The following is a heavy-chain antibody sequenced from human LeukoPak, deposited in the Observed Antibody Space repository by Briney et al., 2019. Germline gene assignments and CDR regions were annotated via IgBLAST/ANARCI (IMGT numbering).Heavy chain of an antibody. J-gene: IGHJ4*02. CDR2: IKQDGSEK. Sequence: PGGSLRLSCAASGFTFGNYWMSWVRQAPGQGLEWVGHIKQDGSEKYYVDSVKGRFTISRDNAKNSLYLKMNSLRAEDTAVYYCARDRTLFDYWGQGTLVTVSS. CDR1: GFTFGNYW. CDR3: ARDRTLFDY. V-gene: IGHV3-7*01.